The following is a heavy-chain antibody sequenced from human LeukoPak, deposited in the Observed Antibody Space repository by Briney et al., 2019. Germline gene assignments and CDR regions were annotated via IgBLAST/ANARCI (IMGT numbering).Heavy chain of an antibody. Sequence: GSLRLSCAASGFTFDDYGMSWVRQAPGKGLEWVSGINWNGGSTGYADSVKGRFTISRDNAKNSLYLQMNGLRAEDTALYYCARSIAVAADFDYWGQGTLVTVSS. J-gene: IGHJ4*02. CDR3: ARSIAVAADFDY. D-gene: IGHD6-19*01. V-gene: IGHV3-20*04. CDR2: INWNGGST. CDR1: GFTFDDYG.